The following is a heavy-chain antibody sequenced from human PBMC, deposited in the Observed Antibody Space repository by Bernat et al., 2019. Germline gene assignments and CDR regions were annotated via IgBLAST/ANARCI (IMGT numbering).Heavy chain of an antibody. D-gene: IGHD6-19*01. CDR3: AKGGAGSLTYYYYYYMDV. J-gene: IGHJ6*03. Sequence: EVQLLESGGGLVQPGGSLRLSCAASGFTFSSYAMNWVRQAPGKGLEWVSVISGSGGSTYYAGSVKGRFTISRDNSKNTLYLHMNSLRVEATDVYYCAKGGAGSLTYYYYYYMDVWGKGTTVTVSS. CDR1: GFTFSSYA. CDR2: ISGSGGST. V-gene: IGHV3-23*01.